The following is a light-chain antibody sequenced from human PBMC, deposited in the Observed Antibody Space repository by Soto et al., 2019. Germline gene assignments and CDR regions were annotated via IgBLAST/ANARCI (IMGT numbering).Light chain of an antibody. V-gene: IGLV1-40*01. Sequence: QSVLTQPPSVSGDPGQRVTISCTGSSSNIGAGYDVHWYQQLPGTAPKLLIYGNSNRPSGVPDRFSGSKSGTSASLAITGLQAEDEADYYCQSYASSLSYVFGTGTKLTVL. J-gene: IGLJ1*01. CDR2: GNS. CDR1: SSNIGAGYD. CDR3: QSYASSLSYV.